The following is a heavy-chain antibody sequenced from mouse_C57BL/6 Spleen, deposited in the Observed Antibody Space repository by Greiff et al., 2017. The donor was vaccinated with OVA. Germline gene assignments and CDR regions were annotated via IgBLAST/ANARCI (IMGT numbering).Heavy chain of an antibody. CDR2: INYDGSST. J-gene: IGHJ3*01. Sequence: DVQLVESEGGLVQPGSSMKLSCTASGFTFSDYYMAWVRQVPEKGLEWVANINYDGSSTYYLDSLKSRFIISRDNAKNILYLQMSSLKSEDTATYYCARDGNGGLAYWGQGTLVTVSA. V-gene: IGHV5-16*01. CDR3: ARDGNGGLAY. CDR1: GFTFSDYY. D-gene: IGHD3-3*01.